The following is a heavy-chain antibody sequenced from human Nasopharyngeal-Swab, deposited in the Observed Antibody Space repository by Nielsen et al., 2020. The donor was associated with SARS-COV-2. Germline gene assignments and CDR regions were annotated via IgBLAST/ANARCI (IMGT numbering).Heavy chain of an antibody. D-gene: IGHD5-12*01. J-gene: IGHJ6*02. Sequence: GGSLRLSCSASGFIFTNSAMNWVRQAPGRGLEWVSAISGADDSTKYADSVKGRFTIARDNSKNTLDLQMNSLRAEDTAMYYCAKDRDSGDDSGEYYHYYGMDVWGQGTSVTVS. CDR1: GFIFTNSA. CDR2: ISGADDST. CDR3: AKDRDSGDDSGEYYHYYGMDV. V-gene: IGHV3-23*01.